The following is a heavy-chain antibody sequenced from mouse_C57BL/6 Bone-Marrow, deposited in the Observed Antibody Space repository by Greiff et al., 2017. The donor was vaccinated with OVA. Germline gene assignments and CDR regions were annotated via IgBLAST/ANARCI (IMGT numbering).Heavy chain of an antibody. J-gene: IGHJ1*03. CDR2: ISYSGST. Sequence: EVKLVESGPGLAKPSQTLSLTCSVTGYSITSDYWNWIRKFPGTKLEYMGYISYSGSTYYNQSLNSRISITRDTSKNQYYLQVNSVTTEDTATDYCAKKINWSWYFDVWGTGTTVTVSS. CDR3: AKKINWSWYFDV. V-gene: IGHV3-8*01. CDR1: GYSITSDY. D-gene: IGHD4-1*01.